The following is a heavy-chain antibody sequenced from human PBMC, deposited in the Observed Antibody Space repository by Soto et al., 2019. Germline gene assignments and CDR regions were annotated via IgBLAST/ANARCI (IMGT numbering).Heavy chain of an antibody. CDR2: LYYDGST. CDR1: GGSISISSFN. CDR3: ARFFGNAFDI. V-gene: IGHV4-39*01. J-gene: IGHJ3*02. D-gene: IGHD3-16*01. Sequence: AETLCITCSASGGSISISSFNWDGIRQPPGKGLEWIGTLYYDGSTDYNPSLKSRAIISVDTSKNEFSLKLTSVTAADTPVYYCARFFGNAFDIWGHGTVVTVSS.